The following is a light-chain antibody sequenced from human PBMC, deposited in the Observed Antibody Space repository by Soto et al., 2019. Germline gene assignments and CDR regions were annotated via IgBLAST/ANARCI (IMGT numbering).Light chain of an antibody. CDR2: AAS. V-gene: IGKV1-39*01. CDR3: QQSYSIPWT. Sequence: DIQMTQSPSSLSASVGDRVTISCRASQSITSFLNWYQHKPGKAPNLLIYAASSLQSGVPSRLSGSGSGTDFTLTISSLQPEDFTTYYCQQSYSIPWTFGQGTKVEI. J-gene: IGKJ1*01. CDR1: QSITSF.